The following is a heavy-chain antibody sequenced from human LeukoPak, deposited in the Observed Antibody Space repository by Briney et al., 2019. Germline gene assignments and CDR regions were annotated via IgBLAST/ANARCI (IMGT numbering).Heavy chain of an antibody. V-gene: IGHV1-18*01. CDR3: ARDCSSTSCYGFMDV. CDR2: ISAYDGNT. D-gene: IGHD2-2*01. CDR1: GYSFRGYG. J-gene: IGHJ6*03. Sequence: GASVKVSCKASGYSFRGYGISWVRQAPGQGLEWMGWISAYDGNTNYPQKLQGRVTMTTDTSTTTAYMELRSLTSDDTAVYYCARDCSSTSCYGFMDVWGKGTTVTVSS.